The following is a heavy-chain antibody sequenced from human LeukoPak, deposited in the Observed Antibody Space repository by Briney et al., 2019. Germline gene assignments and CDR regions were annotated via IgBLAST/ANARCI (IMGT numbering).Heavy chain of an antibody. D-gene: IGHD2-21*01. CDR3: ARAPHIVVVLYGNYFDY. CDR2: INHSGST. Sequence: SETLSLTCAAYGGSFSGYYWSWIRQPPGKGLEWIGEINHSGSTNYNPSLKSRVTISVDTSKNQFSLKLSSVTAADTAVYYCARAPHIVVVLYGNYFDYWGQGTLVTVSS. CDR1: GGSFSGYY. V-gene: IGHV4-34*01. J-gene: IGHJ4*02.